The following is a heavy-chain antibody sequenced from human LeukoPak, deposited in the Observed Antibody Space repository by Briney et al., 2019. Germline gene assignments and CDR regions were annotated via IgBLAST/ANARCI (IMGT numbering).Heavy chain of an antibody. V-gene: IGHV3-53*04. CDR1: GFTVSSNY. Sequence: GGSLRLSCAASGFTVSSNYMSWVRQAPGKGLEWVSVIYSGGSTYYADSVKGRFTISGHNSKNTLYLQTNSLRAEDTAVYYCARATGDYWGQGTLVTVSS. J-gene: IGHJ4*02. CDR3: ARATGDY. CDR2: IYSGGST. D-gene: IGHD3-10*01.